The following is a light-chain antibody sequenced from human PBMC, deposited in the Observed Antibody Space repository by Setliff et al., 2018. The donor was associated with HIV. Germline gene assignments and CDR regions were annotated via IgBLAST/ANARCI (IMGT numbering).Light chain of an antibody. Sequence: DIQLTQSPSSLSASVGDRVTITCRASQSLTNYLNWYQHKPGTATKLLIYAASSLQSGVPSRFRGSGSGTDFTLTISSLQPEDCATYYCQQSDTSRTFGQGTKVESK. J-gene: IGKJ1*01. CDR3: QQSDTSRT. CDR1: QSLTNY. V-gene: IGKV1-39*01. CDR2: AAS.